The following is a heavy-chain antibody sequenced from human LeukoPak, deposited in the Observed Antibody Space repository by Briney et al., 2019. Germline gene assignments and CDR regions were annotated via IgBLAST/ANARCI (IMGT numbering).Heavy chain of an antibody. J-gene: IGHJ6*03. Sequence: GGSLRLSCAASGFTFSSYAMHWVRQAPGKGLEWVAVISYDGSNKYYADSVKGRFTISRDNSKNTLYLQMNSLRAEDTAVYYCARDLRKWGDYYFYMDDWGKGTTVTVSS. CDR1: GFTFSSYA. D-gene: IGHD1-26*01. CDR2: ISYDGSNK. CDR3: ARDLRKWGDYYFYMDD. V-gene: IGHV3-30*01.